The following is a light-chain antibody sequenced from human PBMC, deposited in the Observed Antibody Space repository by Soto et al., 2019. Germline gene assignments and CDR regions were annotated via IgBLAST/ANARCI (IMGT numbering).Light chain of an antibody. CDR3: QQDDNSPFT. Sequence: DIQMTQSPSSLSASVGARVSFTCQASQDISKFLNCYQHKPGQAPSLLIYDASKSQFGVPSRFSGSGSGTDFTFTISSLKPPDNATDYRQQDDNSPFTLGPGTKMDVK. V-gene: IGKV1-33*01. CDR2: DAS. CDR1: QDISKF. J-gene: IGKJ3*01.